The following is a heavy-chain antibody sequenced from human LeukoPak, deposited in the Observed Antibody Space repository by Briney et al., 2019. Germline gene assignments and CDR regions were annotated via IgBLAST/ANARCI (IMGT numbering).Heavy chain of an antibody. Sequence: SETLSLTCTVSGGSISSGTYYWSWIRQPAGKGLEWIGRIYTSGSTNYNPSLKSRITISVDTSKNQFSLKLSSVTAADAAVYYCARQLIPVTTNAFDIWGQGTMVTVSS. J-gene: IGHJ3*02. CDR2: IYTSGST. CDR1: GGSISSGTYY. V-gene: IGHV4-61*02. CDR3: ARQLIPVTTNAFDI. D-gene: IGHD4-17*01.